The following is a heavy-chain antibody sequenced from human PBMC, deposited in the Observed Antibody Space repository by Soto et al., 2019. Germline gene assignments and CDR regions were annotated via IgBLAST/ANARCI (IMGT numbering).Heavy chain of an antibody. CDR1: GFTFNNYG. J-gene: IGHJ3*01. CDR2: ISNDGSDK. CDR3: AKDQGIAASHGID. Sequence: GGSLRLSCAASGFTFNNYGMHWVRQAPGKGLEWVAVISNDGSDKYYADSVKGRLTISRDNSKNTVYLQVNSLRAEDTAVYYCAKDQGIAASHGIDWGQGTMVTVSS. D-gene: IGHD6-13*01. V-gene: IGHV3-30*18.